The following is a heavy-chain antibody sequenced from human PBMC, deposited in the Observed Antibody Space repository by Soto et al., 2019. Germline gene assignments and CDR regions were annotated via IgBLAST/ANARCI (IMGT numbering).Heavy chain of an antibody. J-gene: IGHJ4*02. Sequence: PGGSLRLSCAASGFTFSSYAMHWVRQAPGKGLEWVAVISYDGSNKYYADSVKGRFTISRDNSKNTLYLQMNSLRAEDTAVYYCAIALRFLGWLLQNWGQGTLVTVSS. V-gene: IGHV3-30-3*01. CDR2: ISYDGSNK. CDR3: AIALRFLGWLLQN. CDR1: GFTFSSYA. D-gene: IGHD3-3*01.